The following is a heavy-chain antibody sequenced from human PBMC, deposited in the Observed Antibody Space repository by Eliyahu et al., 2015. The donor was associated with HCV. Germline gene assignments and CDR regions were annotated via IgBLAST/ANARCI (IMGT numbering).Heavy chain of an antibody. CDR1: GFTFSSYS. J-gene: IGHJ6*03. V-gene: IGHV3-21*01. D-gene: IGHD4-17*01. CDR2: ISSSSSYI. Sequence: EVQLVESGGGLVKPGGSLRLSCAASGFTFSSYSMNWVRQAPGKGLEWVSSISSSSSYIYYADSVKGRFTISRDNAKNSLYLQMNSLRAEDTAVYYCARVLYGDYVGYYYYMDVWGKGTTVTVSS. CDR3: ARVLYGDYVGYYYYMDV.